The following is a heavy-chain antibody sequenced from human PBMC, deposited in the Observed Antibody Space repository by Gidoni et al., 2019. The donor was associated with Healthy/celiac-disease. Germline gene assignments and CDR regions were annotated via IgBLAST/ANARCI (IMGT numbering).Heavy chain of an antibody. CDR2: IISKADGGTT. CDR3: TRGQYYYDSSGYYGVGYYFDY. Sequence: EVQLVESGGGLVQTGRSLRLSCTASGLPFGEYAMCWFRQAPGKGLEWVGFIISKADGGTTEYAASVKGRFTISRDDSKSIAYLQMNSLKTEDTAVYYCTRGQYYYDSSGYYGVGYYFDYWGQGTLVTVSS. D-gene: IGHD3-22*01. CDR1: GLPFGEYA. V-gene: IGHV3-49*03. J-gene: IGHJ4*02.